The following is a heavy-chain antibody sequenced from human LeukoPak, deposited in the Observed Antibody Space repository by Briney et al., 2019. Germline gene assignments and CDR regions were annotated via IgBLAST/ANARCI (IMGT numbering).Heavy chain of an antibody. V-gene: IGHV4-31*03. Sequence: SETLSLTCTVSGDSINSGGYYWTWIRQHPGRGLEWIRYIYYSESTYYNPSLRSRVTLPLDTSKNQFSLNLNSVTAADTAVYYCASQANFYDSSGYFRPWGQGTLVTVSS. CDR3: ASQANFYDSSGYFRP. J-gene: IGHJ1*01. CDR2: IYYSEST. D-gene: IGHD3-22*01. CDR1: GDSINSGGYY.